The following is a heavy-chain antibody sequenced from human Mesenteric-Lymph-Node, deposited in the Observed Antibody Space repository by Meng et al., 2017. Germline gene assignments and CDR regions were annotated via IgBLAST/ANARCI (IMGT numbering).Heavy chain of an antibody. Sequence: GESLKISCVVSGFTFRKFVMTWVRQAPGKGLEWVSGISDRGTSTYYADSVKGRFTISRDNSKNTLYLQMNSLRAEDTAVYYWAESSGSYGGGFFDYWGQGTLVTVSS. CDR1: GFTFRKFV. CDR2: ISDRGTST. CDR3: AESSGSYGGGFFDY. V-gene: IGHV3-23*01. D-gene: IGHD3-10*01. J-gene: IGHJ4*02.